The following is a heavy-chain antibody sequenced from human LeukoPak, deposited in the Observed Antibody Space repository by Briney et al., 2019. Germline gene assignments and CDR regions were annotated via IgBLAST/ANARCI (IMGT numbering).Heavy chain of an antibody. V-gene: IGHV1-3*01. CDR3: ATAMVRGLILE. D-gene: IGHD3-10*01. CDR2: INAGNGNT. J-gene: IGHJ4*02. Sequence: ASVKVSCKASGYTFTNYAMHWVRQAPGQRLEWMGWINAGNGNTKYSQKFQGRVTITRDTSASRAYMELTSLTSEDTAVCYCATAMVRGLILEWGQGTLVTVSS. CDR1: GYTFTNYA.